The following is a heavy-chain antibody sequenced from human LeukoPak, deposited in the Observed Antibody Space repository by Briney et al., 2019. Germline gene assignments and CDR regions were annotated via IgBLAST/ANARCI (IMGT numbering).Heavy chain of an antibody. CDR2: INPNSGGT. J-gene: IGHJ6*03. D-gene: IGHD3-3*01. CDR1: GYTFTGYY. CDR3: ARGIRFDFWSGYSSYYYYMDV. Sequence: ASVKVSCKASGYTFTGYYMHWVRQAPGQGLEWMGWINPNSGGTNYAQKFQGRVTMTRDTSISTAYMELSSLRSEDTAVYYCARGIRFDFWSGYSSYYYYMDVWGKGTTVTVSS. V-gene: IGHV1-2*02.